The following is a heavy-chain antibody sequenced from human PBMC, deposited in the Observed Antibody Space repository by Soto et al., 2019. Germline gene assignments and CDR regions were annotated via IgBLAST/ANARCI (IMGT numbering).Heavy chain of an antibody. J-gene: IGHJ6*02. V-gene: IGHV3-23*01. CDR1: GFTFSSYA. Sequence: GGSLRLSCAASGFTFSSYAMSWVRQAPGKGLEWVSAISGSGGSTYYADSVKGRFTISRDNSKNTLYLQMNSLRAEDTAVYYCAKQGDCSSTSCYDDYYYYGMDVWGQGTTVTVSS. D-gene: IGHD2-2*01. CDR3: AKQGDCSSTSCYDDYYYYGMDV. CDR2: ISGSGGST.